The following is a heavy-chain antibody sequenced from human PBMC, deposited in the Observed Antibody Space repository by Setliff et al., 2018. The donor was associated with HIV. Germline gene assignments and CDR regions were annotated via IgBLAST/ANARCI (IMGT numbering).Heavy chain of an antibody. V-gene: IGHV4-38-2*02. CDR3: ARERANNDGPSDI. Sequence: SETLSLTCVVSDYSISSGHYWGWIRQSPGKGLEWIGTVHYSGTTFYNPSLASRVTLSVNTSKNQFSLNLTFVTAADTAFYYCARERANNDGPSDIWGQGTMVTVSS. D-gene: IGHD1-1*01. CDR1: DYSISSGHY. CDR2: VHYSGTT. J-gene: IGHJ3*02.